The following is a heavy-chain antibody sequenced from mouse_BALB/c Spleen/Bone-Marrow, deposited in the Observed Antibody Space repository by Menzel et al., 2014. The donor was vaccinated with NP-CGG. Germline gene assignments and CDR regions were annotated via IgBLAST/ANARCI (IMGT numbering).Heavy chain of an antibody. D-gene: IGHD2-10*02. J-gene: IGHJ1*01. CDR2: ISTGGSQT. V-gene: IGHV5-6*02. CDR1: GFTFSSYG. CDR3: ARRGYDNSYWYFGV. Sequence: EVKLQESGGDLVKPGGSLKLSCAASGFTFSSYGMSWVRQTPDKRLEWVATISTGGSQTYYTDSVKGRFTISRDNAKNTLYLQMSSLKSEGSAIYYCARRGYDNSYWYFGVWGAGTTVTVSS.